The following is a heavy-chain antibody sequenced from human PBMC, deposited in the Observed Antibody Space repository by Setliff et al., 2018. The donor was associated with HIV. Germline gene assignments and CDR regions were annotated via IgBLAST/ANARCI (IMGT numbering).Heavy chain of an antibody. CDR3: ARGFSVYSSSDPLLNWPDP. D-gene: IGHD6-6*01. CDR2: INAGNGNT. Sequence: GASVKVSCKASGYTFTGYYIHWVRQAPGQGLEWVGSINAGNGNTKFSQKFQGRVTITRDTSASTAYMDLSSLRSEDTAVYYCARGFSVYSSSDPLLNWPDPWGQGTLVTVSS. CDR1: GYTFTGYY. J-gene: IGHJ5*02. V-gene: IGHV1-3*01.